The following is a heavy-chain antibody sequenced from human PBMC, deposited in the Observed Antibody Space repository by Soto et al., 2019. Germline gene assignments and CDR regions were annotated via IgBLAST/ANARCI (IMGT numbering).Heavy chain of an antibody. CDR1: GFTFSSYA. CDR3: AKAFHSIVVVPAAILLVDYYYYGMDV. V-gene: IGHV3-23*01. CDR2: ISGSGGST. D-gene: IGHD2-2*02. J-gene: IGHJ6*02. Sequence: GGSLRLSWAASGFTFSSYAMSWVRQAPGKGLEWVSAISGSGGSTYYADSVKGRFTISRDNSKNTLYLQMNSLRAEDTAVYYCAKAFHSIVVVPAAILLVDYYYYGMDVWGQGTTVTVSS.